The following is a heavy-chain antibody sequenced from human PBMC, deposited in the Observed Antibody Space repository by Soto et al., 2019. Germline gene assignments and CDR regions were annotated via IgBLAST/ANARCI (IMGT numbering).Heavy chain of an antibody. V-gene: IGHV3-13*01. CDR1: GFTFSASD. D-gene: IGHD2-8*02. CDR3: ARQASYWHGGGGWLDP. J-gene: IGHJ5*02. CDR2: IGTLHDT. Sequence: EVQLVESGGGLVQPGGSLRLSCAASGFTFSASDMHWVRQAPGKGLEWVAAIGTLHDTFYPDSVKGRFTISRENAKNSLYLQMNRLRADDTAVYYCARQASYWHGGGGWLDPWGQGVLVTVSS.